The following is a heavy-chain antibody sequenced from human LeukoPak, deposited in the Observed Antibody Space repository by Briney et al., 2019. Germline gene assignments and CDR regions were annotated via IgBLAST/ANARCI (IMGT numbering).Heavy chain of an antibody. CDR2: ISGSGGTT. V-gene: IGHV3-23*01. D-gene: IGHD6-13*01. CDR3: AKDTQQVVPRGPDY. J-gene: IGHJ4*02. Sequence: GGSLRLSCAASGFTFSSYSMNWVRQAPGKGLECVSAISGSGGTTYYADSVKGRFTISRDNSKNTLYLQMNSLRAEDTAVYYCAKDTQQVVPRGPDYWGQGTLVTVSS. CDR1: GFTFSSYS.